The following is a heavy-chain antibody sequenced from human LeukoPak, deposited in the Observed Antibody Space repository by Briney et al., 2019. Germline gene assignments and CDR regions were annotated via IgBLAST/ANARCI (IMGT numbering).Heavy chain of an antibody. CDR3: ARGPVGADFYYYMDV. D-gene: IGHD1-26*01. J-gene: IGHJ6*03. V-gene: IGHV4-34*01. CDR2: INHSGST. Sequence: SETLSLTCAVYGGSFSGYYWSWIRQPPGKGLEWIGEINHSGSTNYKPCLKSRVTISVDTSKNQFSLKLSSVTAADTAVYHCARGPVGADFYYYMDVWGKGTTVTVSS. CDR1: GGSFSGYY.